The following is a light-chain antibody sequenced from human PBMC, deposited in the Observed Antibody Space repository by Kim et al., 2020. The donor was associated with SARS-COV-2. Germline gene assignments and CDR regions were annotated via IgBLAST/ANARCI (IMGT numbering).Light chain of an antibody. CDR1: QSLIDSDGNTY. J-gene: IGKJ4*01. Sequence: DVVMSQSPLSLSVTLGQPASISCRPSQSLIDSDGNTYLNWFHQRPGQSPRRLIYQVSKRDSGVPDRFSGSRSGTVFTLKISRVEAEDVGLYYCMQHTHRPPTFGGGTKVDIK. CDR2: QVS. V-gene: IGKV2-30*01. CDR3: MQHTHRPPT.